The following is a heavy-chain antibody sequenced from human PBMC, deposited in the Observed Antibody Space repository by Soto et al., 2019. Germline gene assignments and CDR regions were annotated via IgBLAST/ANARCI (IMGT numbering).Heavy chain of an antibody. J-gene: IGHJ3*02. CDR2: ISAYNGNT. CDR3: ARVDMITFGGGDAFDI. CDR1: GYTFTSYG. D-gene: IGHD3-16*01. Sequence: ASVKVSCKASGYTFTSYGISWVRQAPGQGLEWMGWISAYNGNTNYAQKLQGRVTMTTDTSTSTAYMERRSLRSDDTAVYYCARVDMITFGGGDAFDIWGQGTMVTVSS. V-gene: IGHV1-18*01.